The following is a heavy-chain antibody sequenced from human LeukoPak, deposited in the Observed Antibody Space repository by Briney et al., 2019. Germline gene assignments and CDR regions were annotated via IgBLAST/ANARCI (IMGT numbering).Heavy chain of an antibody. CDR2: INHSGST. V-gene: IGHV4-34*01. D-gene: IGHD6-13*01. CDR3: ARAHRIAAAGTPDY. Sequence: SETLSLTCAVYGGSFSGYYWSWIRQPPGKGLEWIGEINHSGSTNYNPSPKSRVTISVDTSKNQFSLKLSSVTAADTAVYYCARAHRIAAAGTPDYWGQGTLVTVSS. CDR1: GGSFSGYY. J-gene: IGHJ4*02.